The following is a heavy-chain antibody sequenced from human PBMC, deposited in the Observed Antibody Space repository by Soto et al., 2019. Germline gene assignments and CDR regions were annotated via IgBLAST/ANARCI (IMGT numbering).Heavy chain of an antibody. Sequence: SETLSLTCAVYGGSFSGYYWSWIRQPPGKGLEWIGEINHSGSTNYNPSLKSRVTISVDTSKNQFSLKLSSVTAADTAVYYCARAAMWFDYWGQGTLVTVPQ. CDR2: INHSGST. CDR1: GGSFSGYY. J-gene: IGHJ4*02. D-gene: IGHD5-18*01. CDR3: ARAAMWFDY. V-gene: IGHV4-34*01.